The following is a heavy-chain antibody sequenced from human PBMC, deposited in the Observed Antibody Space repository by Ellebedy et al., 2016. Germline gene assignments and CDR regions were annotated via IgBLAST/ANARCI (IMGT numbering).Heavy chain of an antibody. CDR2: ISDSGGDT. D-gene: IGHD3-10*01. V-gene: IGHV3-23*01. Sequence: GESLKISXAASGFTFNLAGMTWVRQGPGKGLEWVSVISDSGGDTYYADSVKGRFTISRDNSKNTLYLQMNSLRTEDTAVYYCARDLRGANSPSWGQGTLLTVSS. J-gene: IGHJ4*02. CDR1: GFTFNLAG. CDR3: ARDLRGANSPS.